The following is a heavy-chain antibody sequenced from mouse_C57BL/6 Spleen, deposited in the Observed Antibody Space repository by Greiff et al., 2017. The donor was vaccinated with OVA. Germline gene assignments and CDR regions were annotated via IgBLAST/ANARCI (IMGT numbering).Heavy chain of an antibody. D-gene: IGHD2-14*01. Sequence: QVQLQQPGAELVRPGSSVKLSCKASGYTFTSYWMHWVKQRPIQGLEWIGNIDPSDSETHYNQKFKDKATFTVDKSSSTGYMQLSSQTSAVSAVYYCASDHRGFDYWGQGTTLTVSS. CDR3: ASDHRGFDY. CDR2: IDPSDSET. J-gene: IGHJ2*01. CDR1: GYTFTSYW. V-gene: IGHV1-52*01.